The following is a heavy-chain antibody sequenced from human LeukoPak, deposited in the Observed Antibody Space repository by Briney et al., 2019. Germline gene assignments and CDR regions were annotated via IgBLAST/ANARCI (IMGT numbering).Heavy chain of an antibody. Sequence: SETLSLTCIVSGGSISSGSYYWGWIRQPAGKGLEWIGRIYASGSTNYNPSLKSRVTISVDTSKNQFSLKLSSVTAADTAVYYCARDPNYCSGGSCYSGWFDPWGQGTLVTVSS. CDR1: GGSISSGSYY. D-gene: IGHD2-15*01. V-gene: IGHV4-61*02. J-gene: IGHJ5*02. CDR3: ARDPNYCSGGSCYSGWFDP. CDR2: IYASGST.